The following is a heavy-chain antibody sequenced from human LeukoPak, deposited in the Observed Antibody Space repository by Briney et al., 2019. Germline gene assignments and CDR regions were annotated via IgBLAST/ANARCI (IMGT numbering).Heavy chain of an antibody. V-gene: IGHV3-7*01. CDR1: GFTFSSYW. Sequence: PRGSLRLSCAASGFTFSSYWMSWVRQAPGKGLEWVANIKQDGSEKYYVDSVKGRFTISRDNAKDSLYLQMNSLRAEDTAVYYCARQRCPYWPYCSSTSYDYYYYGMDVWGQGTTVTVSS. D-gene: IGHD2-2*01. CDR2: IKQDGSEK. CDR3: ARQRCPYWPYCSSTSYDYYYYGMDV. J-gene: IGHJ6*02.